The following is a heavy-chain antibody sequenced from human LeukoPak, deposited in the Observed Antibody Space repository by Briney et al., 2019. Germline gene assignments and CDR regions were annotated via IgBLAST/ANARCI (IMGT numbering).Heavy chain of an antibody. J-gene: IGHJ3*02. CDR1: GFTFSSYS. CDR2: ISSSSSYI. CDR3: AKRLYYGSGPLDI. V-gene: IGHV3-21*04. Sequence: PGGSLRLSCAASGFTFSSYSMNWVRQAPGKGLEWVSSISSSSSYIYYADSVKGRFTISRDNSKNTLYLQMSSLRAEDTAIYFCAKRLYYGSGPLDIWGQGTMVTVSS. D-gene: IGHD3-10*01.